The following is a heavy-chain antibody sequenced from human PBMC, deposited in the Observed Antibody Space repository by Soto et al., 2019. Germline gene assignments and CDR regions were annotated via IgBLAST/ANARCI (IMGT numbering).Heavy chain of an antibody. CDR3: ARTIVVVVPENFDH. Sequence: EVQLVESGGGLVQPGGSLRLSCAASGFTIGDYWMSWVRQAPGKGLEWVANIKQDGSEKYYVDSVKGRFTISRDSAKNSLYLQMNSLRGEDTAVYYCARTIVVVVPENFDHWGQGTLVTVSS. CDR2: IKQDGSEK. D-gene: IGHD3-22*01. V-gene: IGHV3-7*01. CDR1: GFTIGDYW. J-gene: IGHJ4*02.